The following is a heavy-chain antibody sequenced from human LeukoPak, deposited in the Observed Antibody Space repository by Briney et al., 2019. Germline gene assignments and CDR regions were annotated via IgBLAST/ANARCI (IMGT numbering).Heavy chain of an antibody. D-gene: IGHD3-3*01. V-gene: IGHV3-74*01. CDR3: ASSFDDFWQ. CDR2: VSGDGSST. CDR1: GFTFSNYW. Sequence: GSLRLSCAASGFTFSNYWMHWVRQAPGKGLVWASRVSGDGSSTNYADSVKGRFTISRDNAKNTLYLQMNSLRAEDTAMYYCASSFDDFWQWGQGTMVTVSS. J-gene: IGHJ3*01.